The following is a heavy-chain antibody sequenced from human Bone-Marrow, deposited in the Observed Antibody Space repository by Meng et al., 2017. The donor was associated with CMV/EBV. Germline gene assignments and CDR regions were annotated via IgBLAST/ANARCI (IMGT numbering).Heavy chain of an antibody. V-gene: IGHV1-2*02. J-gene: IGHJ4*02. Sequence: ASVKVSCKASGYTFTCYYMHWVRQAPGQGLEWMGRINPNSGGTNYAQKFQGRVTMTRDTSISTAYVELSRLRSDDTAVYYCARDRCMLSCGDCYDYWGQGNLVTVSS. CDR1: GYTFTCYY. D-gene: IGHD2-21*01. CDR2: INPNSGGT. CDR3: ARDRCMLSCGDCYDY.